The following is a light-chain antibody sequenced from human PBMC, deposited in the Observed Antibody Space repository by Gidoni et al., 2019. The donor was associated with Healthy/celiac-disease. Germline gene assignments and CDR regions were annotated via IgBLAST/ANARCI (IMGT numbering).Light chain of an antibody. CDR3: QQYDNLPSFT. CDR2: DAS. J-gene: IGKJ5*01. V-gene: IGKV1-33*01. CDR1: QDISNY. Sequence: DIKMTQPPSSLAASVGDRVTITCQASQDISNYLNWYQQKPGKAPKLLIYDASNLETGVPSRFSGSGSGTDFTFTISSLQPEDIGTYYCQQYDNLPSFTFGQGTRLEIK.